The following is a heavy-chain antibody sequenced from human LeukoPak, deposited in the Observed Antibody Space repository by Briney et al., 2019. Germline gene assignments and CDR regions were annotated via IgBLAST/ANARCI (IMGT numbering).Heavy chain of an antibody. Sequence: PGGSLRLSCAASGFTFSSYAMHRVRQGPGKGLEWVAYIAHHGSNKYYADSVKGRFTISRDNSKRTLYLQMNNLRADGTAVYYCAKDGSWSCTDWGQGALVTVSS. CDR3: AKDGSWSCTD. CDR2: IAHHGSNK. J-gene: IGHJ4*02. CDR1: GFTFSSYA. D-gene: IGHD2-8*02. V-gene: IGHV3-30*02.